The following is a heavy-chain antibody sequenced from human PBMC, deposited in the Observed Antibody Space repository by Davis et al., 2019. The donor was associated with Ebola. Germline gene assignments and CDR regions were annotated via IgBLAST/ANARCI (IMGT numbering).Heavy chain of an antibody. V-gene: IGHV3-7*03. CDR2: IKQDESKK. Sequence: PGRSLRLSCAASGFNFSNYWMNWVRQGPGKGLEWLANIKQDESKKNYVDSVKDRFTISRDNAKNSLYLQMHSLRADDTAVYYCATEVAGGAFDIWGRGTMVTVSS. D-gene: IGHD6-19*01. J-gene: IGHJ3*02. CDR3: ATEVAGGAFDI. CDR1: GFNFSNYW.